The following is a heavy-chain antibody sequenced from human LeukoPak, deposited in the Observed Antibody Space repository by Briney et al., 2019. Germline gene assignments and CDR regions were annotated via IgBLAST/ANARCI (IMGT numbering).Heavy chain of an antibody. CDR3: ARVRYFDIIDY. CDR2: IYYSGST. Sequence: SETLSPTCTVSGGSISSYYWSWIRQPPGKGLEWIGYIYYSGSTNYNPSLKSRVTISVDTSKNQFSLKLSSVTAADTAVYYCARVRYFDIIDYWGQGTLVTVSS. CDR1: GGSISSYY. V-gene: IGHV4-59*01. J-gene: IGHJ4*02. D-gene: IGHD3-9*01.